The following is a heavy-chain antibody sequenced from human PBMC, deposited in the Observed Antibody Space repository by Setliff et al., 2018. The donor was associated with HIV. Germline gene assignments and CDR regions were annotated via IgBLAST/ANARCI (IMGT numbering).Heavy chain of an antibody. V-gene: IGHV4-59*08. Sequence: LSLTCTVSGGSISSYYWSWMRKPPGKGLEWIGYIYYSGSTNYNPSLKSRVTISVDTSKNQFSLKLSSVTAAYTAVYYCARHASYYDILTGYQYGPFDYWGQGSLVTVSS. D-gene: IGHD3-9*01. J-gene: IGHJ4*02. CDR3: ARHASYYDILTGYQYGPFDY. CDR1: GGSISSYY. CDR2: IYYSGST.